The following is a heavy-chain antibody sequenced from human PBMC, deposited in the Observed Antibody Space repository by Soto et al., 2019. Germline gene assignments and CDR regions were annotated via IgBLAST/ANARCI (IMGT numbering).Heavy chain of an antibody. V-gene: IGHV3-48*02. J-gene: IGHJ6*02. Sequence: ASVKVSCKASGFTFSSYSMNWVRQAPGKGLEWVSYISSSSSTIYYADSVKGRFTISRDNAKNSLYLQMNSLRDEDTAVYYCARGVGYCSSTSCSPYYYYYGMDVWGQGTTVTVSS. CDR3: ARGVGYCSSTSCSPYYYYYGMDV. D-gene: IGHD2-2*01. CDR2: ISSSSSTI. CDR1: GFTFSSYS.